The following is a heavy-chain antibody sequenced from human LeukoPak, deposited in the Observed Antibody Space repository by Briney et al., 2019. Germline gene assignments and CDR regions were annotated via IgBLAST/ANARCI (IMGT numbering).Heavy chain of an antibody. J-gene: IGHJ4*02. V-gene: IGHV3-30*18. CDR2: VSYDGINK. Sequence: PGGSLRLSCAASGFTFSSYGMHWVRQAPGKGPEWVAVVSYDGINKYYADSVKGRFTVSRDNSKNTLYLQMNSLRAEDTAMYYCAKDHLRGLSSGCDYWGQGTLVTVSS. CDR3: AKDHLRGLSSGCDY. D-gene: IGHD6-19*01. CDR1: GFTFSSYG.